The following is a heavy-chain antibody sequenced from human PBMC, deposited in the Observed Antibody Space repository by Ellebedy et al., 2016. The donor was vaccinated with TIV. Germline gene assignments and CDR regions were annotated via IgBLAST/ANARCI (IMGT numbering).Heavy chain of an antibody. V-gene: IGHV3-23*01. CDR1: GFTFSSYA. Sequence: GESLKISCAASGFTFSSYAMRWVRQAPGKGPEWVSTISNTGSRTYYTDSVEGRFIISRDNAKDSLYLQMNSLRAEDTAVYCCARDQDYSFDYWGQGTLVTVSS. J-gene: IGHJ4*02. CDR2: ISNTGSRT. CDR3: ARDQDYSFDY.